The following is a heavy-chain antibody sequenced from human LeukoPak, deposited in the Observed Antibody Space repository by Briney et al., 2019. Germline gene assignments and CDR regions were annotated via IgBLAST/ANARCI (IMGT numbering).Heavy chain of an antibody. J-gene: IGHJ5*02. CDR3: AKDLAVVLLWFGEHQGFDP. D-gene: IGHD3-10*01. CDR2: ISYDGSNK. Sequence: PGRSLRLSCAASGFTFSRHGIHWVRQAPGKGLEWVAVISYDGSNKYYADSVKGRFTISRDNSKNTLYLQVNSLRAEDAAVYYCAKDLAVVLLWFGEHQGFDPWGQGTLVTVSS. CDR1: GFTFSRHG. V-gene: IGHV3-30*18.